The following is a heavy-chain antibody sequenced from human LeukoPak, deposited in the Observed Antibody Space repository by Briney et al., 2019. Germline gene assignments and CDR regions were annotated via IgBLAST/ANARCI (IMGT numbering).Heavy chain of an antibody. J-gene: IGHJ4*02. CDR2: INPNSGAA. CDR1: GYTFTGYY. Sequence: ASVKVSCKASGYTFTGYYMHWVRQAPGQGLEWMGWINPNSGAADYAQQFRGRVTTTRDTSINTDYMEMKRVTSDDTAVYYCARGAEAETSPLDFWGQGTLVIVS. D-gene: IGHD6-13*01. CDR3: ARGAEAETSPLDF. V-gene: IGHV1-2*02.